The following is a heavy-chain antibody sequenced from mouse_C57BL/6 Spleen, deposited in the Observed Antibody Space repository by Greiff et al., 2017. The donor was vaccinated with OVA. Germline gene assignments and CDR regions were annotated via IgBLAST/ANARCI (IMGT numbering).Heavy chain of an antibody. Sequence: EVMLVESGGGLVKPGGSLKLSCAASGFTFSSYAMSWVRQTPEKRLEWVATISDGGSYTYYPDNVKGRFTISRDNAENNLYLQMSHLKSEDTAMYYCARDRYYGSSYEYFDVWGTGTTVTVSS. CDR3: ARDRYYGSSYEYFDV. J-gene: IGHJ1*03. D-gene: IGHD1-1*01. CDR1: GFTFSSYA. CDR2: ISDGGSYT. V-gene: IGHV5-4*01.